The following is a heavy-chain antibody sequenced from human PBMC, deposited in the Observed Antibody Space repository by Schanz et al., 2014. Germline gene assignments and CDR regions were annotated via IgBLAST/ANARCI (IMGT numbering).Heavy chain of an antibody. D-gene: IGHD1-1*01. CDR3: VRDAYLQIRGTVFDS. V-gene: IGHV3-11*01. CDR2: ISNTGTFI. J-gene: IGHJ4*02. Sequence: VQLVESGGGLVQPGGSLRLSCAASGFTVSSNYMSWVRQAPGKGLEWVSIISNTGTFIYYADSVRGRFVISRDNAKSSLFLQMKGLRAEDTAVYYCVRDAYLQIRGTVFDSWGPGTLVTVSS. CDR1: GFTVSSNY.